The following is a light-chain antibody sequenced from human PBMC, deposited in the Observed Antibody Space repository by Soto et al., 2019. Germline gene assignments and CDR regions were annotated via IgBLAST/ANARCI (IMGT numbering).Light chain of an antibody. J-gene: IGKJ1*01. CDR1: QTVTSNY. CDR3: QQYGSSPGT. V-gene: IGKV3-20*01. Sequence: EIVLTQSPGTLSSSPGERATLSCRASQTVTSNYLAWYQQKPGQAPRLLFFGASIRATGLPDRFSGGGSGTDFTLTISRLEPEDFALYYCQQYGSSPGTFGQGTKVDIK. CDR2: GAS.